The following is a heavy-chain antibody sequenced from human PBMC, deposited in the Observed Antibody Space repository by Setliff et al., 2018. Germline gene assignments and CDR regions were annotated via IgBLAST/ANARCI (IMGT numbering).Heavy chain of an antibody. V-gene: IGHV1-3*04. CDR3: ARRDGRSGYLGFDL. J-gene: IGHJ4*01. D-gene: IGHD3-22*01. CDR2: INTGNANT. CDR1: GYTFTNYA. Sequence: ASVKVSCKASGYTFTNYAIHWVRQAPGQRPEWMGWINTGNANTKYSQKFQGRVTITRDTSTSTAYMELRSLRSDDTAVYFCARRDGRSGYLGFDLWGHGSLVTVSS.